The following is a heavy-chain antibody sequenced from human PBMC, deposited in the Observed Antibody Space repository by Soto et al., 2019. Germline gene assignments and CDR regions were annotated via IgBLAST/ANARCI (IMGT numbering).Heavy chain of an antibody. CDR1: GGSISSGDYY. J-gene: IGHJ4*02. CDR2: IYYSGST. Sequence: PSETLSLTCTVSGGSISSGDYYWSWIRQVPKKGLEWIGYIYYSGSTYYNPSLRSRVAMSVDTSKNQFSLKLSSVTAADTAIYYCAREGRLAAAGRFDYWVREPWSPSPQ. D-gene: IGHD6-13*01. CDR3: AREGRLAAAGRFDY. V-gene: IGHV4-31*03.